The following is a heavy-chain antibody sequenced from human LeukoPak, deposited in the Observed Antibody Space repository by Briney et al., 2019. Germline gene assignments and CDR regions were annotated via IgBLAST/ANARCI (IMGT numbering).Heavy chain of an antibody. CDR2: IFWDDDK. Sequence: SGPTLANPTQTLTLTCSFFGFLLRTSGVGVGWIRQPPGKALEWHALIFWDDDKRYSPSLKNRLTITKDTSKNQVVLTVTNMDPVDTATYYCAHRVAGSFFDYWGQGTLVTVSS. D-gene: IGHD1-26*01. J-gene: IGHJ4*02. CDR3: AHRVAGSFFDY. V-gene: IGHV2-5*02. CDR1: GFLLRTSGVG.